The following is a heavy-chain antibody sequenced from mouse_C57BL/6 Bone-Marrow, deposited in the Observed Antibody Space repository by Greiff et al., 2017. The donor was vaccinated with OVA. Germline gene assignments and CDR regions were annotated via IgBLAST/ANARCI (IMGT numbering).Heavy chain of an antibody. CDR2: IDPSDSYT. D-gene: IGHD1-1*01. CDR3: ASEGFYCSSHLSNWYFDV. J-gene: IGHJ1*03. Sequence: QVQLQQPGAELVRPGTSVKMSCKASGYTFTSYWMHWVKQRPGQGLEWIGVIDPSDSYTNYNQKFKGKATLTVDKSSRTADMPLSSLTSEDSAVYYCASEGFYCSSHLSNWYFDVWGTGTTVTVSS. V-gene: IGHV1-59*01. CDR1: GYTFTSYW.